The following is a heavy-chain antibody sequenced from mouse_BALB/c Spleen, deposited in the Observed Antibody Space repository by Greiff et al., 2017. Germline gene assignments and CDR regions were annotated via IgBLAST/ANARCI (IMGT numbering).Heavy chain of an antibody. Sequence: DVKLVESGPELVKPGASVKISCKASGYSFTDYFMNWVKQSHGKSLEWIGRINPYNGDAFYNQKFKGKATLTVDKSSSTAHMELLSLTSEDSAVYYCGRSYDGSPFAYWGQGTLVTVSA. CDR1: GYSFTDYF. J-gene: IGHJ3*01. CDR2: INPYNGDA. CDR3: GRSYDGSPFAY. D-gene: IGHD2-3*01. V-gene: IGHV1-37*01.